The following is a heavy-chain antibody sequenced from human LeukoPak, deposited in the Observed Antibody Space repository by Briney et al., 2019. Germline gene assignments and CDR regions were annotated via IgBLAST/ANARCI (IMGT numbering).Heavy chain of an antibody. CDR1: GGSISSSSYY. CDR2: IYYSGST. Sequence: SETLSLTCTVSGGSISSSSYYWGWIRQPPGKGLEWIGSIYYSGSTYYNPSLKSRVTISVDTSKNQFSLKLSSVTAADTAVYYCARQGYCSSTSCYNAFDIWGQGTMVTVSS. D-gene: IGHD2-2*02. CDR3: ARQGYCSSTSCYNAFDI. J-gene: IGHJ3*02. V-gene: IGHV4-39*01.